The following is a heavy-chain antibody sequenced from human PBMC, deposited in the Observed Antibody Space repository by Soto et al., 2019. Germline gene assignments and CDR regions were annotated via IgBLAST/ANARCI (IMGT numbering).Heavy chain of an antibody. V-gene: IGHV4-34*01. CDR1: GGSFSGYY. D-gene: IGHD2-2*01. CDR3: ARERVPAATSPFDY. J-gene: IGHJ4*02. CDR2: INHSGST. Sequence: SETLSLTCAVYGGSFSGYYWSWIRQPPGKGLEWIGEINHSGSTNYNPSLKSRVTISVDTSKNQFSLKLSSVTAADTAVYYWARERVPAATSPFDYWGQGTLVTVSS.